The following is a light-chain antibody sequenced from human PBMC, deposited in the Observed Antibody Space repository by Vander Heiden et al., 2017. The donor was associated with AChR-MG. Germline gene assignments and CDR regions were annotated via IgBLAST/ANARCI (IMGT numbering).Light chain of an antibody. J-gene: IGLJ3*02. Sequence: SFELTQPPSVSVSPGQTARITCSGDVLPKQFAYWYQQKPGQAPMVVIYEDSERPSGIPERFSGSSSGTTVTLTISGVQAEDEADYYCQSPDSSGTYWVFGGGTKLTVL. CDR1: VLPKQF. CDR3: QSPDSSGTYWV. CDR2: EDS. V-gene: IGLV3-25*03.